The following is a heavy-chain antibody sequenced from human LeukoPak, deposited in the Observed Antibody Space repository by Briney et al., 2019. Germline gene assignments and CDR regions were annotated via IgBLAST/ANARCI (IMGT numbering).Heavy chain of an antibody. CDR2: ISAYNGNT. CDR3: ARERRFLEWLQNLYYFDY. V-gene: IGHV1-18*01. CDR1: GYTFTSYG. J-gene: IGHJ4*02. D-gene: IGHD3-3*01. Sequence: ASVKVSYKASGYTFTSYGISWVRQAPGQGLEWMGWISAYNGNTNYAQKLQGRVTMTTDTSASTAYMELRSLRSDDTAVYYCARERRFLEWLQNLYYFDYWGQGTLVTVSS.